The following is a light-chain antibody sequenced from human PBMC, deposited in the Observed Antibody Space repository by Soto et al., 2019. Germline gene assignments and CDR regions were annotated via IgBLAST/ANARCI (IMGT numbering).Light chain of an antibody. J-gene: IGKJ1*01. CDR1: QSVSNNY. V-gene: IGKV3-11*01. CDR2: NAS. Sequence: EIVLTQSPGTLSLSPGERATLSCRASQSVSNNYLAWYQHKPGQAPRLLIYNASNRATGIPARFSGSGSGTDFTLTISSLEPEDFAVYYCQQRSNWLWTFGQGTKVDIK. CDR3: QQRSNWLWT.